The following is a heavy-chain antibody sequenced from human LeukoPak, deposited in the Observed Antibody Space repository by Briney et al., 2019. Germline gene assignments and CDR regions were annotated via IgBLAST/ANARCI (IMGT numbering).Heavy chain of an antibody. CDR2: INPNSGGT. J-gene: IGHJ4*02. Sequence: ASVKVSCKASGYTFTGYYMRWVRQAPGQGLEWMGWINPNSGGTNYAQKFQGRVTMTRDTSISTAYMELSRLRSDDTAVYYCARAKELAVAGYGFDYWGQGTLVTVSS. CDR1: GYTFTGYY. V-gene: IGHV1-2*02. CDR3: ARAKELAVAGYGFDY. D-gene: IGHD6-19*01.